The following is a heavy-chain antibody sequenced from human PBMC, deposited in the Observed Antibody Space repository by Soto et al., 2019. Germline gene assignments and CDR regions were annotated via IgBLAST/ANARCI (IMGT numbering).Heavy chain of an antibody. CDR1: GFTFSNAW. CDR2: IKSKTDGGTT. CDR3: TTESSRGGMDV. V-gene: IGHV3-15*01. D-gene: IGHD3-10*01. J-gene: IGHJ6*02. Sequence: EVQLVESGGGLVKPGGSLRLSCAASGFTFSNAWMSWVREAPGKGLEWVGRIKSKTDGGTTDYAAPVKGRFTISRDDSKNTLYLQMNSLKTEDTAVYYCTTESSRGGMDVWGQGTTVTVSS.